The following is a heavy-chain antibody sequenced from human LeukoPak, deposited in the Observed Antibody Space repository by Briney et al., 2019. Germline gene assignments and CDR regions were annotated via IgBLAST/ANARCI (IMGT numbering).Heavy chain of an antibody. CDR2: IYYSGST. Sequence: PSETLSLTCIVSGGSISSSSYYWGWIRQPPGKGLEWIGSIYYSGSTYYNPPLKSQVTISVDTSKNQFSLKLSSVTAADTAVYYCARSYGYSGYDWAVLDVWGKGTTVTVSS. CDR3: ARSYGYSGYDWAVLDV. D-gene: IGHD5-12*01. J-gene: IGHJ6*04. CDR1: GGSISSSSYY. V-gene: IGHV4-39*07.